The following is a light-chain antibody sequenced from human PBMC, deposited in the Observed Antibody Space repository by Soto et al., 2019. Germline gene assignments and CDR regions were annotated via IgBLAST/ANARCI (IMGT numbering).Light chain of an antibody. CDR3: QHYNKWPPWT. V-gene: IGKV3-15*01. CDR2: GAS. CDR1: QSVSTN. Sequence: EIEMTQSPATLSVSPGERATLSCRASQSVSTNVAWYQQKPGQAPRLLIYGASIRATTTPAKFSGSGSGTEFTLTISSLQSEDFAVYYCQHYNKWPPWTFGHGTKVEIK. J-gene: IGKJ1*01.